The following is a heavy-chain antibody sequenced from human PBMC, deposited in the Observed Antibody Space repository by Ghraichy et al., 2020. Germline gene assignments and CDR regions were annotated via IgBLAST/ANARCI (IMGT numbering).Heavy chain of an antibody. Sequence: ETLRLSCAASGFIFSNYWMSWVRQVPGKGLEGVANIKKDGSEKNYVDSVKGRLTISRDNAKSSLYLQMNSLRGEDTAVYYCARGWDLDVWGQGTTVTVSS. CDR2: IKKDGSEK. CDR3: ARGWDLDV. D-gene: IGHD1-26*01. CDR1: GFIFSNYW. V-gene: IGHV3-7*03. J-gene: IGHJ6*02.